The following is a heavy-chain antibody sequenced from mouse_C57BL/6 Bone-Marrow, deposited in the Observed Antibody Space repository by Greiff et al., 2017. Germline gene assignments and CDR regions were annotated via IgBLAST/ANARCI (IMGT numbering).Heavy chain of an antibody. CDR2: IYPGDGDT. Sequence: QVQLQQSGPELVKPGASVKISCKASGYAFSSSWMNWVKQRPGKGLEWIGRIYPGDGDTNYNGKFKGKATLTADKSSSTAYMQLSSLTSEDSAVYFCAGYYGSSFPYAMDYWGQGTSVTVSS. CDR1: GYAFSSSW. CDR3: AGYYGSSFPYAMDY. J-gene: IGHJ4*01. D-gene: IGHD1-1*01. V-gene: IGHV1-82*01.